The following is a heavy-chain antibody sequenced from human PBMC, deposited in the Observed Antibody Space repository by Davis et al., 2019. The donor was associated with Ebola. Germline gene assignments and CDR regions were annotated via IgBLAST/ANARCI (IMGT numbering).Heavy chain of an antibody. Sequence: GGSLRLSCAASGFVFSSYIMSWVRRAPGKGLEWVSTLGLSGDTYYADSVKGRFTISRDNSKNTLYLQMNGLRVEDTAIYFCVKDTSNIWFDIWGQGTMVTVSS. D-gene: IGHD1-26*01. CDR1: GFVFSSYI. CDR3: VKDTSNIWFDI. CDR2: LGLSGDT. J-gene: IGHJ3*02. V-gene: IGHV3-23*01.